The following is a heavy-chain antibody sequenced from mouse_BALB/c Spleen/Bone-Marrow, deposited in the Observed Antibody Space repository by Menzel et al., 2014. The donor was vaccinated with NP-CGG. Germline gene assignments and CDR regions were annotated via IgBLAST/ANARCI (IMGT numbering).Heavy chain of an antibody. Sequence: LEESGAELVRPGSSVKISCKASGYAFSNYGMNWVKQRPGQGLEWIGQIYPGDGETNYNGEFEGRVTLTADKSSSTAYMQVSSLTSEDSAVYFCASVYDYGRGYAMDYWGPGTSVTVSS. J-gene: IGHJ4*01. CDR3: ASVYDYGRGYAMDY. CDR1: GYAFSNYG. D-gene: IGHD2-4*01. CDR2: IYPGDGET. V-gene: IGHV1-80*01.